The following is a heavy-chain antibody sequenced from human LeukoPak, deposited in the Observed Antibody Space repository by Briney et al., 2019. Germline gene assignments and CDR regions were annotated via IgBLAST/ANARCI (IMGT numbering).Heavy chain of an antibody. CDR3: ARERGYCSSTSCYPLTY. V-gene: IGHV3-30-3*01. Sequence: PGGSLRLSCAASGFTFSSYAMHWVRQAPGKGLEWVAVISYDGSNKYYADSVKGRFTISRDNSKNTLYLQMNSLRAEDMAVYYCARERGYCSSTSCYPLTYWGQGTLVTVSS. CDR2: ISYDGSNK. J-gene: IGHJ4*02. D-gene: IGHD2-2*01. CDR1: GFTFSSYA.